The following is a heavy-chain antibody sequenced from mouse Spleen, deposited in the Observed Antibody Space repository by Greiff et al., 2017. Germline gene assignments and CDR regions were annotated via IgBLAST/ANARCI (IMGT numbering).Heavy chain of an antibody. CDR3: ARRYGSSYVDAMDY. CDR2: IHPNSGST. Sequence: VQLQQPGAELVKPGASVKLSCKASGYTFTSYWMHWVKQRPGQGLEWIGMIHPNSGSTNYNEKFKSKATLTVDKSSSTAYMQLSSLTSEDSAVYYCARRYGSSYVDAMDYWGQGTSVTVSS. D-gene: IGHD1-1*01. CDR1: GYTFTSYW. J-gene: IGHJ4*01. V-gene: IGHV1-64*01.